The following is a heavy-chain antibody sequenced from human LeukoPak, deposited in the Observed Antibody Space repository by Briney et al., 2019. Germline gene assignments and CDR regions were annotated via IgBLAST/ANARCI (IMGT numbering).Heavy chain of an antibody. D-gene: IGHD6-19*01. J-gene: IGHJ4*02. Sequence: GGSLRLSCAASGFTFSSYAMSWGRQAPGEGLEWVSAISGSGGSTYYADSVKGRFTISRDNSKNTLYLQMNSLRAEDTAVYYCAKDEIAVAGTDYWGQGTLVTVSS. CDR1: GFTFSSYA. CDR2: ISGSGGST. CDR3: AKDEIAVAGTDY. V-gene: IGHV3-23*01.